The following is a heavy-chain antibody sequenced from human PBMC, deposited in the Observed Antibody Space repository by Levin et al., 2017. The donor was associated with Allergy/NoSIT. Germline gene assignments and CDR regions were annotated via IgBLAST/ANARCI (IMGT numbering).Heavy chain of an antibody. Sequence: GGSLRLSCKASGYTFTGYYMHWVRQAPGQGLEWMGWINPNSGGTNYAQKFQGRVTMTRDTSISTAYMELSRLRSDDTAVYYCARVRSETYYYDSSGYYYYFDYWGQGTLVTVSS. CDR1: GYTFTGYY. D-gene: IGHD3-22*01. CDR2: INPNSGGT. CDR3: ARVRSETYYYDSSGYYYYFDY. V-gene: IGHV1-2*02. J-gene: IGHJ4*02.